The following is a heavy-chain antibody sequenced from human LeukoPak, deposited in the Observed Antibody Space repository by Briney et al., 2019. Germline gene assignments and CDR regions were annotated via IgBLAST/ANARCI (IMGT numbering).Heavy chain of an antibody. V-gene: IGHV4-39*01. J-gene: IGHJ4*02. CDR3: ARHERTSYCNGGSCELLDD. CDR2: VYYTGSN. Sequence: SETPSLTCTVSGGSISSVTDYWGWIRQPPGKGLEWIGVVYYTGSNYNNPSLKRRVTLSVDTSKNQFALKLSSVTAADTAVYYCARHERTSYCNGGSCELLDDWGQGTLVTVSS. D-gene: IGHD2-15*01. CDR1: GGSISSVTDY.